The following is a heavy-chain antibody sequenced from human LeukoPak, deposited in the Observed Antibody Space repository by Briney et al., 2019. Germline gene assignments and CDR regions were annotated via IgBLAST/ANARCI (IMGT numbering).Heavy chain of an antibody. J-gene: IGHJ4*02. CDR3: ARDSFETDIDY. V-gene: IGHV3-7*01. D-gene: IGHD1-14*01. CDR2: IKEDGSEK. CDR1: GFTFSTYW. Sequence: TGGSLRLSCAVSGFTFSTYWMSWVRQAPGKGLEWVGNIKEDGSEKYYVDSMKGRFTISRDNAKNSLYLQINSLRVEDTAVYFCARDSFETDIDYWGQGTLVTVSS.